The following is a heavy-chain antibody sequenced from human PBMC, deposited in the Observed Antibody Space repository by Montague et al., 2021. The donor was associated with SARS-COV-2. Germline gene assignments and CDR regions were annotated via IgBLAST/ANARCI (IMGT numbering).Heavy chain of an antibody. CDR3: ARSYYDILTAYYTPFDY. J-gene: IGHJ4*02. V-gene: IGHV2-70*04. Sequence: VKTTQTLTLTCTFSGFSLSTSGMRASWIRQPPGKALEWLARIXWDDDKFYSTSLETRLTISKDTSKNQVVLTMTNMDPVDTATYYCARSYYDILTAYYTPFDYWGQGTLVTVSS. CDR2: IXWDDDK. CDR1: GFSLSTSGMR. D-gene: IGHD3-9*01.